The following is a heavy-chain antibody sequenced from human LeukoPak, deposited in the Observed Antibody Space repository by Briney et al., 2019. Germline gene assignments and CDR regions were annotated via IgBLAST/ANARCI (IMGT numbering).Heavy chain of an antibody. CDR3: ARGHSSGWYVGPFDY. V-gene: IGHV1-46*01. CDR1: GYTFTSYY. D-gene: IGHD6-19*01. CDR2: INPSGGST. J-gene: IGHJ4*02. Sequence: ASVTVSCKASGYTFTSYYMHWVRQAPGQGLEWMGIINPSGGSTSYAQKFQGRVTMTRDTSTSTVYMELSSLRSEDTAVYYCARGHSSGWYVGPFDYWGQGTLVTVSS.